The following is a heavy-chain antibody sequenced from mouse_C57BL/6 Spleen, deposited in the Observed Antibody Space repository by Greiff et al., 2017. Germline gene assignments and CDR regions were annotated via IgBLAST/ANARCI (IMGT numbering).Heavy chain of an antibody. D-gene: IGHD2-13*01. V-gene: IGHV3-6*01. J-gene: IGHJ1*03. CDR2: ISYDGSN. Sequence: DVQLQESGPGLVKPSQSLSLTCSVTGYSITSGYYWNWIRQFPGNKLEWMGYISYDGSNNYNPSLKNRISITRDTSKNQFFLKLNALTTEDTATYYCARRDEGDLYWYFDVWGTGTTVTVSS. CDR3: ARRDEGDLYWYFDV. CDR1: GYSITSGYY.